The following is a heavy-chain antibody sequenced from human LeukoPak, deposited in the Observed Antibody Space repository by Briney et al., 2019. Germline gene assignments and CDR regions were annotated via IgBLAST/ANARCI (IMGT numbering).Heavy chain of an antibody. D-gene: IGHD4-17*01. CDR3: ARDASGDYAVDY. Sequence: GGSLRLSCAASGFTFRSHAMDWVRQAPGKGLEWLAFISWDGNVIYYAGSVKGRFTISRDNSKNTLYLQMNSLRIEDTAVYYCARDASGDYAVDYWGQGTLVTVSS. CDR2: ISWDGNVI. V-gene: IGHV3-30*04. J-gene: IGHJ4*02. CDR1: GFTFRSHA.